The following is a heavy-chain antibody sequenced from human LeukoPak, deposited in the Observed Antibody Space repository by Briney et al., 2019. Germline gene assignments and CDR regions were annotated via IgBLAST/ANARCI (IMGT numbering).Heavy chain of an antibody. D-gene: IGHD6-6*01. V-gene: IGHV3-53*01. J-gene: IGHJ4*02. CDR2: MYSRGDT. CDR3: ARDAPQVPAARLLPL. CDR1: GFTVSDNY. Sequence: GGSLRLFCAASGFTVSDNYMSWVRQAPGKGLEWVSVMYSRGDTYYADSVKGRFTFSRDISKNMLYLQMNGLRPEDTAMYYCARDAPQVPAARLLPLWRQRPRVTVSS.